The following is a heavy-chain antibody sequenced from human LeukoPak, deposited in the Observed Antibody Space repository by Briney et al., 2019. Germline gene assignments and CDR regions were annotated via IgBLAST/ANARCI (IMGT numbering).Heavy chain of an antibody. Sequence: GGSLRLSCAASGFTSNSYWMHWVRQAPGKGLVWVSRINPDGSTTSYTDSVKGRFTISRDNAKDTLYLQMNSLRVEDTAVYYCARERTTTVVRYGMDVWGQGTTVTVSS. CDR3: ARERTTTVVRYGMDV. D-gene: IGHD4-23*01. CDR1: GFTSNSYW. CDR2: INPDGSTT. J-gene: IGHJ6*02. V-gene: IGHV3-74*01.